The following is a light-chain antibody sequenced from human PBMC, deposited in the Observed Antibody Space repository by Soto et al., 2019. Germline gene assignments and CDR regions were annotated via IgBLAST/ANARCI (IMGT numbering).Light chain of an antibody. Sequence: QSALTQPPSASGSPGQSVAISCTGTSSDVGGYNYVSWYQQHPGKAPKLMIYEVNKRPSGVPDRYSGSKSGNTASLTVSGLHAEDEADYYCSSYAGSSNVFGTGTKLTV. J-gene: IGLJ1*01. CDR3: SSYAGSSNV. CDR2: EVN. CDR1: SSDVGGYNY. V-gene: IGLV2-8*01.